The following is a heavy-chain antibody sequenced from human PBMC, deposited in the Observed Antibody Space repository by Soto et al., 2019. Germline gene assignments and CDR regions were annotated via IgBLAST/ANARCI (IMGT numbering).Heavy chain of an antibody. CDR2: INGGNGHT. D-gene: IGHD1-1*01. J-gene: IGHJ6*02. CDR3: ARGKGMEENYYYYGMDV. V-gene: IGHV1-3*01. CDR1: GYTFSTYA. Sequence: ASVKVSCKASGYTFSTYALHWVRQAPGQGLGWMGWINGGNGHTRYSQKFKDRVTISRDTPASTAYMELSGLRSEDTAVYYCARGKGMEENYYYYGMDVWGQGTTVTVSS.